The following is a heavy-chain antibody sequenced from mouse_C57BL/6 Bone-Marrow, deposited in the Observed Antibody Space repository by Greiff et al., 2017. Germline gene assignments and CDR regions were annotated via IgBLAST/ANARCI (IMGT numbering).Heavy chain of an antibody. CDR3: ATTGFDY. CDR1: GYTFTSSW. J-gene: IGHJ2*01. CDR2: IDPSDSYT. V-gene: IGHV1-69*01. D-gene: IGHD4-1*02. Sequence: QVQLQQPGAELVMPGASVKLSCKASGYTFTSSWMHWVKQRPGQGLEWIGEIDPSDSYTNYTQKFKGKSTLTVDKSSSTAYMQLSSLTSEDSAVYYCATTGFDYWGQGTTLTVSS.